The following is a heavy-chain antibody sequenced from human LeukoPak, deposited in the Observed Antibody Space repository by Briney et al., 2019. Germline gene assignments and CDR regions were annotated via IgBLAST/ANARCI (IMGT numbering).Heavy chain of an antibody. V-gene: IGHV4-34*01. CDR2: INHSGST. Sequence: YPSETLSLTCAVYGGSFSGYYWSWIRQPPGKGLEWIGEINHSGSTNYNPSLKSRVTISVDTSKNQFSLKLSSVTAADTAVYYCARARYSSSWPTSYYYYMDVWGKGTTVTVSS. J-gene: IGHJ6*03. CDR3: ARARYSSSWPTSYYYYMDV. D-gene: IGHD6-13*01. CDR1: GGSFSGYY.